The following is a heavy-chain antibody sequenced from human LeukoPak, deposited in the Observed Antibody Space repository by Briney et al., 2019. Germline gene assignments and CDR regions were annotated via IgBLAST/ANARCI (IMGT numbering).Heavy chain of an antibody. V-gene: IGHV3-20*01. CDR1: GVALDDCG. CDR3: ARLHRTQHGEGPYHYSGMDV. D-gene: IGHD3-10*01. CDR2: INWNGGST. Sequence: GESRRLSCAASGVALDDCGMSGVRRAPGKGLEWVSGINWNGGSTGYADSVKGRFTISRDNAKNSLYLQMNSLRDEDTALYHCARLHRTQHGEGPYHYSGMDVWGQGTTVTVSS. J-gene: IGHJ6*02.